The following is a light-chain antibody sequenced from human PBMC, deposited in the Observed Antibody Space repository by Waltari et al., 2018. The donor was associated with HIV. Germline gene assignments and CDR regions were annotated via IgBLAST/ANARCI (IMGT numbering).Light chain of an antibody. CDR3: QQYHTFPLT. J-gene: IGKJ4*01. CDR2: RAS. CDR1: PNSNTW. V-gene: IGKV1-5*03. Sequence: DVQMSHSLSAMSESVGDTLAITCRASPNSNTWLAWYQQKPGKAPNLLIYRASTLESGVPSRFSGSGSGTEFTLTINNLQPDDFATFFCQQYHTFPLTFGGGTKVE.